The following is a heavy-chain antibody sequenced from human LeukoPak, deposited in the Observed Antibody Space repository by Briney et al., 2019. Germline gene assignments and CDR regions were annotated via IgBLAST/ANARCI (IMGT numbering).Heavy chain of an antibody. CDR1: GFTFSSYA. CDR2: ISGSGVGT. V-gene: IGHV3-23*01. D-gene: IGHD2-15*01. CDR3: AKVSEDFAVVVVRALDY. J-gene: IGHJ4*02. Sequence: GVSLRLSCAASGFTFSSYAMSWVRQAPGKGLEWVSVISGSGVGTHYADSVKGRFTISRDNSKNTLYLQINSLRADDTAVYYCAKVSEDFAVVVVRALDYWGQETLVTVSS.